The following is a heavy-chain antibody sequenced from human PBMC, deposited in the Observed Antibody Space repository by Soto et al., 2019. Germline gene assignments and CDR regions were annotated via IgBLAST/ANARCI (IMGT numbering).Heavy chain of an antibody. CDR2: ISAYNGNT. V-gene: IGHV1-18*01. CDR3: ARALHPYSSGWYSSP. Sequence: QVQLVQSGAEVKKPGASVKVSCKASGYTFTSYGISRVRQAPGQGLEWMGWISAYNGNTNYAQKLQGRVTMTTDTSTSTAYMELRSLRSDDTAVYYCARALHPYSSGWYSSPWGQGTLVTVSS. J-gene: IGHJ5*02. D-gene: IGHD6-19*01. CDR1: GYTFTSYG.